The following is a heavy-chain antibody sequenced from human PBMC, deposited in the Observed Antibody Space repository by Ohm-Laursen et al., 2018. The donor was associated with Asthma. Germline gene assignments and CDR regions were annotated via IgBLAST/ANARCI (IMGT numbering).Heavy chain of an antibody. J-gene: IGHJ4*02. CDR2: ISWNSGSI. V-gene: IGHV3-9*01. Sequence: RSLRLSCAASGFTFDDYAMHWVRQAPGKGLEWVSGISWNSGSIGYADSVKGRFTISRDNTENSLYLQMNSLRAEDTALYYCTVAATRESVLDYWGQGTLVTVSS. D-gene: IGHD2-15*01. CDR3: TVAATRESVLDY. CDR1: GFTFDDYA.